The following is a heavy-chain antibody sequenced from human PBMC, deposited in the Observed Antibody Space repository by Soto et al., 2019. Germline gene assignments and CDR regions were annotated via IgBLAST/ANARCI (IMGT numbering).Heavy chain of an antibody. V-gene: IGHV4-4*02. CDR3: AKEIPSDYGSRSGVRWSGVR. J-gene: IGHJ4*02. Sequence: QVQLQESGPGLVKPSETLSLTCAVSGGSISSSIWWSWVRQPPGKGLEWIGEIYHSGSTNYNPSLKSRVTISVDNSKNHFSLNLTSVTAADTAVYYCAKEIPSDYGSRSGVRWSGVRWGQGTLVTVSP. D-gene: IGHD3-10*01. CDR2: IYHSGST. CDR1: GGSISSSIW.